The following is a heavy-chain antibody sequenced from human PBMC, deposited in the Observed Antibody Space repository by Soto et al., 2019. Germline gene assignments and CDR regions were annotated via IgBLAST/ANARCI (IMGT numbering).Heavy chain of an antibody. V-gene: IGHV3-33*01. CDR2: IWYDGSNK. CDR1: GFSFSSYD. Sequence: QVQLVESGGGVVQPGTSLRLSCAASGFSFSSYDIRWVRQAPGKGLEWVAVIWYDGSNKYYADSVKGRFIISRDNSKNTLYLQMNSLSADDTAVYYCARGYSSSRDLGYWGQGTLVTVSS. CDR3: ARGYSSSRDLGY. J-gene: IGHJ4*02. D-gene: IGHD6-13*01.